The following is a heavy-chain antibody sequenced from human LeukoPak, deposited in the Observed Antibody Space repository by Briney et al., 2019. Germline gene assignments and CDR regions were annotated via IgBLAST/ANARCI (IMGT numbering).Heavy chain of an antibody. V-gene: IGHV3-23*01. J-gene: IGHJ4*02. Sequence: PGGSLRLSCAASDFTFSSHVMAWVRQAPGKGLEWVSTLTGRSDIIHYADSVKGRFTISRDNSKDTLYLQMNSLRAEDTAVYFCARTYGNNVFDYWGQGTLVTVSS. CDR2: LTGRSDII. CDR1: DFTFSSHV. D-gene: IGHD5-24*01. CDR3: ARTYGNNVFDY.